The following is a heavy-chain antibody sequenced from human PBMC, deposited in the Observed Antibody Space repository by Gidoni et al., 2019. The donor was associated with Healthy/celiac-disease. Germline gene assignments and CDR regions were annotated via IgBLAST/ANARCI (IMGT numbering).Heavy chain of an antibody. V-gene: IGHV1-46*01. CDR2: INPSGGST. Sequence: QVQLVQSGAEVKKPGASVKVSCKAYGYTFTSYYMPWVRQAPGQGIEWMGIINPSGGSTSYAQKFQGRVTMTRDTSTSTVYMELSSLRSEDTAVYYCARGRYSSGWYGYWGQGTLVTVSS. D-gene: IGHD6-19*01. J-gene: IGHJ4*02. CDR3: ARGRYSSGWYGY. CDR1: GYTFTSYY.